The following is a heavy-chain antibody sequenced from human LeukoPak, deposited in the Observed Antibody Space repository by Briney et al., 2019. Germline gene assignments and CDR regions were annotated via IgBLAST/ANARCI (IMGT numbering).Heavy chain of an antibody. D-gene: IGHD3-10*01. Sequence: GGSLRLSCAASGFTVSSNYMSWVRQAPGKGLEWVSVIYSGGSTYYADSVKGRFTISRDNSKNTLYLQMNSLRAEDTAVYYCARDPYYYGSGSYYSPDGCWGQGTLVTVSS. V-gene: IGHV3-66*01. CDR1: GFTVSSNY. CDR3: ARDPYYYGSGSYYSPDGC. CDR2: IYSGGST. J-gene: IGHJ4*02.